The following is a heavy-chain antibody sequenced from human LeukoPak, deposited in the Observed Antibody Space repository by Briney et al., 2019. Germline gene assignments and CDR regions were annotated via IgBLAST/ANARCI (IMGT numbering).Heavy chain of an antibody. CDR2: ITSSSTYI. Sequence: GGSLRLSCAASGFSFSSYTMNWVRQAPGRGLEWVSSITSSSTYIYYADSVRGRFTVSRDNAKNAMYRQMNSLRAEDTAVYFCARDLDYYDGSGYSSSALDYWGQGTLLTVSS. CDR1: GFSFSSYT. V-gene: IGHV3-21*01. CDR3: ARDLDYYDGSGYSSSALDY. D-gene: IGHD3-22*01. J-gene: IGHJ4*02.